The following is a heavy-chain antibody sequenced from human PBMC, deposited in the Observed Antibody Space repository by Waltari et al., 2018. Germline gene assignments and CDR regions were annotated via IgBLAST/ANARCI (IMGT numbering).Heavy chain of an antibody. CDR3: ARKGGRGYTYGPFYFDY. V-gene: IGHV3-74*03. D-gene: IGHD5-18*01. J-gene: IGHJ4*02. CDR2: INGDGYGI. Sequence: EVQLVEAGGDLVQPGGSLSLSCTASGFTFSDYWMPWVRQAPGKGLVWVSRINGDGYGITYSDSVQGRFTISRDNTKNTLYLQLNSLRAEDTAVYYCARKGGRGYTYGPFYFDYWGRGTLVTVSS. CDR1: GFTFSDYW.